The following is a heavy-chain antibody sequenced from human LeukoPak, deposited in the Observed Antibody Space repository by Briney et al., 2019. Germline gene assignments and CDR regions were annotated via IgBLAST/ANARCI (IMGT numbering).Heavy chain of an antibody. CDR3: AKGPQYFQH. V-gene: IGHV3-23*01. J-gene: IGHJ1*01. CDR2: VSSNGAKT. Sequence: GGSLRLSCAASGFTFSSYAITWVRQAPGKGLEWVSAVSSNGAKTYYADSVKGRFTISRDNYKNMVFLQMNSLRAEDTAVYYCAKGPQYFQHWGQGTLVTVSS. CDR1: GFTFSSYA.